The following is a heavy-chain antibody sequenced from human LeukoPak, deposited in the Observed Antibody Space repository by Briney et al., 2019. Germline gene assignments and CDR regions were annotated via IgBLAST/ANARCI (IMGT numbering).Heavy chain of an antibody. D-gene: IGHD1-14*01. V-gene: IGHV4-34*01. CDR1: GGSFSGYY. CDR2: INHSGST. CDR3: ARGLATGRFNWFDP. Sequence: SETLSLTCAVYGGSFSGYYWSWIRQPPGKGLEWIGEINHSGSTNYNPSLKSRVTISVDTSKNQFSLKLSSVTAADTAVYYCARGLATGRFNWFDPWGQGALVTVSS. J-gene: IGHJ5*02.